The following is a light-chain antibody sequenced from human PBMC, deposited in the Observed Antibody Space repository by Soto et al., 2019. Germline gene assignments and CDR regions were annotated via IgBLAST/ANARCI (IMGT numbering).Light chain of an antibody. CDR1: RNIISN. J-gene: IGKJ1*01. V-gene: IGKV3D-15*01. Sequence: EIMMTQRRGTLSVSPGERVTLSCRANRNIISNLAWYQQKPGQAPRLLIYDTSKRATGIPARFSGSGSGTEFTLTISSLQPDDFATYYCQHYSSCGTFGQGTKV. CDR2: DTS. CDR3: QHYSSCGT.